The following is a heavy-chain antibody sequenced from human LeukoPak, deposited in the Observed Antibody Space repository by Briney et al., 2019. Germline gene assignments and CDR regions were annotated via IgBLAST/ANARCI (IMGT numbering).Heavy chain of an antibody. D-gene: IGHD6-19*01. J-gene: IGHJ4*02. V-gene: IGHV4-39*01. Sequence: PSETLSLTCTVSGCSISSSSYYWGWIRQPPGKGLEWIGSIYYSGITYYSPSLKSRVTISVDTSKNQFSLKLSSVTAADTAVYYCARQEGSSGWYVGGDFDYWGQGTLVTVSS. CDR3: ARQEGSSGWYVGGDFDY. CDR1: GCSISSSSYY. CDR2: IYYSGIT.